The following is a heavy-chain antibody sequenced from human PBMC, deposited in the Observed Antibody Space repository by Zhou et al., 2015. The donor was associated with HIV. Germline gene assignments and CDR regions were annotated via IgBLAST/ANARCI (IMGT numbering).Heavy chain of an antibody. CDR1: GATFSSYA. Sequence: QVQLIQSGAEVKKPGSSVKVSCKASGATFSSYAITWVRQAPGQGLEWMGGIIPIFGTANYAQKFQGRVTITADESTSTAYMELSSLRSEDTAVYYCATRPGIAVAGQVSTWGQGTLVTVSS. CDR3: ATRPGIAVAGQVST. J-gene: IGHJ4*02. V-gene: IGHV1-69*12. CDR2: IIPIFGTA. D-gene: IGHD6-19*01.